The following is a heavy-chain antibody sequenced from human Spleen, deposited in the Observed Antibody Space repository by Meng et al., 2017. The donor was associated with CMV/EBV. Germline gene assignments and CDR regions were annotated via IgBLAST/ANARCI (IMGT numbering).Heavy chain of an antibody. J-gene: IGHJ4*02. CDR1: GYTFTGYY. Sequence: ASVKVSCKASGYTFTGYYMHWVRQAPGQGLEWMGGIYPNSGGTNYAQKFQGRVTMTRDTSISTAYMELSSLRSDDTALYYCARGPPDYNDYWGQGTQVTVSS. V-gene: IGHV1-2*02. CDR2: IYPNSGGT. CDR3: ARGPPDYNDY.